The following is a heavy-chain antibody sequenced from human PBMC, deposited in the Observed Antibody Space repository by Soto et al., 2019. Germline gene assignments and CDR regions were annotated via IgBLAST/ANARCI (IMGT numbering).Heavy chain of an antibody. J-gene: IGHJ6*02. CDR3: AKVKLRFLEWVYYYYGMDV. CDR1: GFTFSSYG. D-gene: IGHD3-3*01. Sequence: QVQLVESGGGVVQHGRSLRLSCAASGFTFSSYGMHWVRQAPGKGLEWVAVISYDGSNKYYADSVKGRFTISRDNSKNTLYLQMNRLRAEDTAVYYCAKVKLRFLEWVYYYYGMDVWGQGTTVTVSS. CDR2: ISYDGSNK. V-gene: IGHV3-30*18.